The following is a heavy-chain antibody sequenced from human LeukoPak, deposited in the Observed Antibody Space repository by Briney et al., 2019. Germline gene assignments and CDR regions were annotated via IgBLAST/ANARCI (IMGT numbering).Heavy chain of an antibody. D-gene: IGHD1-26*01. CDR3: AREFRSGSYSEFDY. CDR1: GYTFTSYD. Sequence: GASVKVSCKASGYTFTSYDIHWVRQATGQGLEWMGWMNPNSGNTGYAQKFQGRVTMTRNTSISTAYMELSSLRSDDTAVYYCAREFRSGSYSEFDYWGQGTLVTVSS. CDR2: MNPNSGNT. V-gene: IGHV1-8*01. J-gene: IGHJ4*02.